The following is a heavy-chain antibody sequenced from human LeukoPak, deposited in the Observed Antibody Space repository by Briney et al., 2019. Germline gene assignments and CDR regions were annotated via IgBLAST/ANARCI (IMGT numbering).Heavy chain of an antibody. Sequence: KASETLSLTCAVSGGSLSGGFTSRWIRQPLGKGLEWIGFIYHSGSTYYNPSLKSRVTISIDTSKNQVSLDLTSVTAADTAMYFCARGDYGGLGAWGQGILVTVSS. J-gene: IGHJ5*02. CDR3: ARGDYGGLGA. V-gene: IGHV4-30-2*01. D-gene: IGHD4-23*01. CDR2: IYHSGST. CDR1: GGSLSGGFT.